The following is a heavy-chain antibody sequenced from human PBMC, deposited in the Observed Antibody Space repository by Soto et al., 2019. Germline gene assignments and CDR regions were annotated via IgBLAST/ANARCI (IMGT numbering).Heavy chain of an antibody. CDR3: ARVIRIFGVAIVGGYLDY. CDR2: ISPSNGQT. Sequence: QAQLVQSGTEVKKPGASVQVSCKASGYTFSNFGLSWVRQAPGQGLDWMGWISPSNGQTIYAQNFHGRVTMTTDTSTATAIMALRSLISDDSAVYYSARVIRIFGVAIVGGYLDYGGQGTRVTVSA. CDR1: GYTFSNFG. D-gene: IGHD3-3*01. J-gene: IGHJ4*02. V-gene: IGHV1-18*01.